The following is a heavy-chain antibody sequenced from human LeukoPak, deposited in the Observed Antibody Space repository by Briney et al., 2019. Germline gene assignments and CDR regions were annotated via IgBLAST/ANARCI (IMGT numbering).Heavy chain of an antibody. Sequence: ASVKVSCKASGYTFTDYFIHWVRQAPGQGLEWMGWIIADSGGTNYAQKFQGRVTMTRDTSISTAYMELSSLRSDDTAVYYCARITLVRGVTRFNEYFQHWGQGSLVTVSS. D-gene: IGHD3-10*01. CDR3: ARITLVRGVTRFNEYFQH. CDR2: IIADSGGT. V-gene: IGHV1-2*02. CDR1: GYTFTDYF. J-gene: IGHJ1*01.